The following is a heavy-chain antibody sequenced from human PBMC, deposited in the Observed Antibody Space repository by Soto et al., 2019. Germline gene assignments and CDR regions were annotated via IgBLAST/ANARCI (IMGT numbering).Heavy chain of an antibody. CDR3: ARDRVRYGDYLGWFDP. Sequence: QVQLVESGGGVVQPGRSLRLSCAASGFTFSSYGMHWVRQAPGKGLEWVAVIWYDGSNKYYADSVKGRFTISRDNSKNILYLQMNSLRAEDTAVYYCARDRVRYGDYLGWFDPWGQGTLVTVSS. V-gene: IGHV3-33*01. D-gene: IGHD4-17*01. CDR2: IWYDGSNK. CDR1: GFTFSSYG. J-gene: IGHJ5*02.